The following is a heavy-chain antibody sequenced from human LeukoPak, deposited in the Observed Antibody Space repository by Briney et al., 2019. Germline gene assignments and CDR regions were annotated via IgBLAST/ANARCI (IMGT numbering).Heavy chain of an antibody. J-gene: IGHJ3*02. V-gene: IGHV3-21*01. CDR2: ISSSSSYI. CDR1: GFTFVSYS. D-gene: IGHD1-26*01. Sequence: GGSLRLSCAASGFTFVSYSMNWVRQAPGKGLEWVSSISSSSSYIYYADSVKGRFTISRDNAKNSLYLQMNSLRAEDTAVYYCARDYRPSNLPRSAFDIWGQGTMVTVSS. CDR3: ARDYRPSNLPRSAFDI.